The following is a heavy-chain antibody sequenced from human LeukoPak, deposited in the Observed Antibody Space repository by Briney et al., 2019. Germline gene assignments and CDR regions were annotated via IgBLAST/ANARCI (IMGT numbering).Heavy chain of an antibody. CDR1: GGSISSYY. D-gene: IGHD6-13*01. Sequence: PSETLSLTCTVSGGSISSYYWSWIRQPPGEGLEWIGYIYYSGSTNYNPSLKSRVTISVDTSKNQFSLKLSSVTAADTAVYYCARGWDSSSWYEVFDYWGQGTLVTVSS. CDR3: ARGWDSSSWYEVFDY. J-gene: IGHJ4*02. V-gene: IGHV4-59*12. CDR2: IYYSGST.